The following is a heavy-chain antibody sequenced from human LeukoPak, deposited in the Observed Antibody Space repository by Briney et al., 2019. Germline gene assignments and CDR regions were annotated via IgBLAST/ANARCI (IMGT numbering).Heavy chain of an antibody. V-gene: IGHV3-30*18. CDR3: AKAADQYYYYYFYYMDV. CDR1: GFTFSSYG. D-gene: IGHD2-2*01. J-gene: IGHJ6*03. Sequence: GRSLRLSCAASGFTFSSYGMNWVRQAPGKGLEWVAVISFDGSSKDYAQSVKGRFTISRDNSKNTLYLQMNSLRVEDTAVYYCAKAADQYYYYYFYYMDVWGKGTTVTVSS. CDR2: ISFDGSSK.